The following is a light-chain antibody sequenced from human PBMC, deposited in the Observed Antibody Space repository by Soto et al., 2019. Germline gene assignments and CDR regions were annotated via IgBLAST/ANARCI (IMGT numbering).Light chain of an antibody. J-gene: IGKJ1*01. V-gene: IGKV3-20*01. Sequence: VLSQSPAILSLSPGERATLSCRASQSVPSTYFAWYQQKAGQPPRLLISGTSNRATGIPDRFSGSGSGTDFTPTIRRLEPEDFGVYFLQPFGNSPWTFGQGTKVDIK. CDR1: QSVPSTY. CDR3: QPFGNSPWT. CDR2: GTS.